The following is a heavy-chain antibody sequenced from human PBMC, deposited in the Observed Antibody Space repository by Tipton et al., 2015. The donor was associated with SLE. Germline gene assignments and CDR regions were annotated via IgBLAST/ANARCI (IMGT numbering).Heavy chain of an antibody. V-gene: IGHV4-34*01. CDR2: INHSGST. CDR1: GGSFSGYY. Sequence: TLSLTCAVYGGSFSGYYWSWIRQPPGKGLEWIGEINHSGSTNYNPSLKSRVTISVDTSKNQFSLKLSSVTAADTAVYYYARDQLGLYGSGSYDYWGQGTLVTVSS. CDR3: ARDQLGLYGSGSYDY. D-gene: IGHD3-10*01. J-gene: IGHJ4*02.